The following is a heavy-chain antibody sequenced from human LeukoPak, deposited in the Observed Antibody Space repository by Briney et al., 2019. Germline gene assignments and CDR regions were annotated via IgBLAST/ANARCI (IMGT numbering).Heavy chain of an antibody. D-gene: IGHD6-19*01. Sequence: QPGGSLRLSCAASGFTFSNFAMSWVRQAPGKGLEWVSGISDSGGTTYYADSVKGRFTISRDNSKNTLYLQMNSLRAEDTAVYYCAKESDRVHSSGNYWGQGTLVTVSS. CDR1: GFTFSNFA. CDR3: AKESDRVHSSGNY. CDR2: ISDSGGTT. V-gene: IGHV3-23*01. J-gene: IGHJ4*02.